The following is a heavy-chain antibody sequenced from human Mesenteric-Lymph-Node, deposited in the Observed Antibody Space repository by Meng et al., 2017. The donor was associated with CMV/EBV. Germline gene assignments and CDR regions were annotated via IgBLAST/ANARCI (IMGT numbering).Heavy chain of an antibody. CDR3: TRREYASAWTPDY. Sequence: GGSLRLSCKGSGYSFTSYWIGWVRQMPGKGLEWMGIIYPGDSDTRYSPSFQGQVTISADKSISTAYLQWSSLKASDTAMYYCTRREYASAWTPDYWGQGTLVTVSS. V-gene: IGHV5-51*01. CDR1: GYSFTSYW. CDR2: IYPGDSDT. J-gene: IGHJ4*02. D-gene: IGHD6-19*01.